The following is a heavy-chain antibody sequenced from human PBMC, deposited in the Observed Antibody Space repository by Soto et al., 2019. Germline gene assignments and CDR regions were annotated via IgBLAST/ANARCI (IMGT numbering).Heavy chain of an antibody. V-gene: IGHV3-23*01. CDR1: GFTFSSYA. CDR2: ISGSGGST. CDR3: AKNFDNYYDSSGYYGKADPSPIDY. Sequence: GGSLRLSCAASGFTFSSYAMSWVRQAPGKGLEWVSAISGSGGSTYYADSVKGRFTISRDNSKNTLYLQMNSLRAEDTAVYYCAKNFDNYYDSSGYYGKADPSPIDYWGQGTLVTVSS. D-gene: IGHD3-22*01. J-gene: IGHJ4*02.